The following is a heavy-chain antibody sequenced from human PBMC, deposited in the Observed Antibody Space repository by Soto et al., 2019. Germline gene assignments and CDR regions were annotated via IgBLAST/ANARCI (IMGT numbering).Heavy chain of an antibody. Sequence: GESLKISCKGSRYTFTRSWINWVRQMPGKGLEWMGRIAPSDSYTNYSPSFQGLVIISADKSISTAYLQWSSLKASDTAMYYCASTSDPSDYWGQGTLVTVSS. CDR1: RYTFTRSW. CDR2: IAPSDSYT. CDR3: ASTSDPSDY. V-gene: IGHV5-10-1*01. J-gene: IGHJ4*02.